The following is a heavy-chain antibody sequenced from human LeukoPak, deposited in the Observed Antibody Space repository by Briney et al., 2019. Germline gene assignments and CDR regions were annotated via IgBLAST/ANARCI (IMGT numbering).Heavy chain of an antibody. CDR3: ARGEIEYSSSYYDY. V-gene: IGHV4-4*07. CDR2: IYTSGST. D-gene: IGHD6-6*01. CDR1: GGSISSYY. Sequence: SETLSLTCTVSGGSISSYYWSWIRQPAGKGLEWIWRIYTSGSTNYNASLKSRVSISVDTSKNQFSLKLSSVTAADTAVYYCARGEIEYSSSYYDYWGQGTLVTVSS. J-gene: IGHJ4*02.